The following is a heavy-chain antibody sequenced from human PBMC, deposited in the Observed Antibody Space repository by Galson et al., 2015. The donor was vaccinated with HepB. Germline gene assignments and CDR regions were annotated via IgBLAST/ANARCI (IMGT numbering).Heavy chain of an antibody. D-gene: IGHD6-19*01. CDR1: GLTFSSYA. CDR2: SSARGGST. V-gene: IGHV3-23*01. Sequence: SLRLSCAASGLTFSSYAMNWVRQAPGKGLQWVSGSSARGGSTYLADSVKGRFTISRDNSTNTLYLQMKSLRAEDTAVYFCAEGGRVAGTHAWGQGTLVTVSS. CDR3: AEGGRVAGTHA. J-gene: IGHJ4*02.